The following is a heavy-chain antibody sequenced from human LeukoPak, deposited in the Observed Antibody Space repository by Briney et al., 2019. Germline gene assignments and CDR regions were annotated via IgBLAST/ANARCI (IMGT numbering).Heavy chain of an antibody. J-gene: IGHJ6*02. CDR2: IKSKTDGGTT. Sequence: PGGSLRLSCAASGFTFSNAWMSWVRQAPGKGLEWVGRIKSKTDGGTTDYAAPVKGRFTISRGDSKNTLCLQMNSLKTEDTAVYYCTTGGVVVPAARTYYYYGMDVWGQGTTVTVSS. CDR1: GFTFSNAW. D-gene: IGHD2-2*01. V-gene: IGHV3-15*01. CDR3: TTGGVVVPAARTYYYYGMDV.